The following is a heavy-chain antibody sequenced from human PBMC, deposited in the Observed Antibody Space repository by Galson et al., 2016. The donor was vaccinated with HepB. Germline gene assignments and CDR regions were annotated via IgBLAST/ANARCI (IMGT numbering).Heavy chain of an antibody. CDR2: ITWDATGT. V-gene: IGHV3-43*01. Sequence: SLRLSCAASGFTFDDYTMHWVRQAPGKGLQWVSLITWDATGTYYAESVKGRFTISRDNRKNSLSLQMNSLRSEDSGLYHCVKAGESFDWLHYWGQGTLVTVSS. CDR3: VKAGESFDWLHY. CDR1: GFTFDDYT. D-gene: IGHD3-9*01. J-gene: IGHJ4*02.